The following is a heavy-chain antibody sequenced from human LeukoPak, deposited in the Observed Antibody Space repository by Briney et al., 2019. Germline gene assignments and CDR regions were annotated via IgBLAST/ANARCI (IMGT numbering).Heavy chain of an antibody. CDR3: ARGPAAGSGNY. D-gene: IGHD3-10*01. CDR2: INHSGST. CDR1: GGSFSGYY. J-gene: IGHJ4*02. Sequence: SETLSLTCAVYGGSFSGYYWSWIRQPPGKGLEWIGEINHSGSTNYNPSLKSRVTISVDTSKNQFSLKLSSVTAADTALYYCARGPAAGSGNYWGQGTLVTVSS. V-gene: IGHV4-34*01.